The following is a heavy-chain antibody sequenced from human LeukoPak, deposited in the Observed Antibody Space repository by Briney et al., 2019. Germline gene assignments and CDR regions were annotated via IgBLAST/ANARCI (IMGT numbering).Heavy chain of an antibody. Sequence: ASVKVSCKASGYTFTGYYMHWVRQAPGQGLEWMGWINPNSGGTNYARKFQGWVTMTRDTSISTAYMELSRLRSDDTAVYYCARARDGYILDYWGQGTLVTVSS. CDR1: GYTFTGYY. J-gene: IGHJ4*02. D-gene: IGHD5-24*01. V-gene: IGHV1-2*04. CDR3: ARARDGYILDY. CDR2: INPNSGGT.